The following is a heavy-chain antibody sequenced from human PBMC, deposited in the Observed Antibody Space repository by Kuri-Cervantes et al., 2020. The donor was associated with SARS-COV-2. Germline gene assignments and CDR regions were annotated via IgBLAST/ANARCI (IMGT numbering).Heavy chain of an antibody. J-gene: IGHJ6*02. V-gene: IGHV4-34*01. CDR2: INHSGST. CDR1: GGSFSGYY. D-gene: IGHD2-15*01. Sequence: SETLSLTCAVYGGSFSGYYWSWIRQPPGKGLEWIGEINHSGSTNYNPSLKSRVTISVDKSKRQFSLDLSSVTAADTAVYYCARGCSGGSCYSGDRSYYYGMDVWGQGTTVTVSS. CDR3: ARGCSGGSCYSGDRSYYYGMDV.